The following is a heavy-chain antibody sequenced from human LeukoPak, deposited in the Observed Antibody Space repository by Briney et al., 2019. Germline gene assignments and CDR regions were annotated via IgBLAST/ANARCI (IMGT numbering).Heavy chain of an antibody. Sequence: GGSLRLSCAASGFTFSNAWMSWVRQAPGKGLEWVSYISSSGSTIYYADSAKGRFTISRDNAKNSLYLQMNSLRAEDTAVYYCAREQGIAAAGTTGGFDYWGQGTLVTVSS. CDR3: AREQGIAAAGTTGGFDY. V-gene: IGHV3-11*04. CDR1: GFTFSNAW. J-gene: IGHJ4*02. CDR2: ISSSGSTI. D-gene: IGHD6-13*01.